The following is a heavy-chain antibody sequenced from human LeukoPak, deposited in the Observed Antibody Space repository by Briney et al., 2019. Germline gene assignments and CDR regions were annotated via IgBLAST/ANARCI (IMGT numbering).Heavy chain of an antibody. CDR1: GGSFSRYY. J-gene: IGHJ4*02. CDR3: ARRGYYYDSSGYFRFDY. D-gene: IGHD3-22*01. Sequence: SETLSLTCAVYGGSFSRYYWNWIRQPPGKGLEWIGEINHSGSTNYNPSFKSRVTISVDTSKNQFSLKVNSVTAADTAVYYCARRGYYYDSSGYFRFDYWGQGTLVTVSS. CDR2: INHSGST. V-gene: IGHV4-34*01.